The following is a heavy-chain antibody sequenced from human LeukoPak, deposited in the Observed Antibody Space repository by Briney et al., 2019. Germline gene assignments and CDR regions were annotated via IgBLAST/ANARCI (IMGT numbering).Heavy chain of an antibody. CDR2: ISAYNGNT. J-gene: IGHJ5*02. D-gene: IGHD3-10*01. Sequence: GASVKVSCKASGYTFTSYGISWVRQAPGQGLEWMGWISAYNGNTNYAQKLQGRVAMTTDTSTSTAYMELRSLRSDGTAVYYCARVVLLWFGETYNWFDPWGQGTLVTVSS. CDR1: GYTFTSYG. V-gene: IGHV1-18*01. CDR3: ARVVLLWFGETYNWFDP.